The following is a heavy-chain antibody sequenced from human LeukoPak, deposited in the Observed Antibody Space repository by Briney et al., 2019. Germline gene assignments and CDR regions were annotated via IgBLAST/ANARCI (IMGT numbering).Heavy chain of an antibody. Sequence: SETLSLTCTVSGVSISCGDYYWSWIRQPPGKGLKWIGYIFYSGNTYYNPSLKSRVTISVDTSKNQFSLNLSSVTAADTALYYCARLVRGSGTYYIFDFWGQGTLVTVSS. J-gene: IGHJ4*02. D-gene: IGHD1-26*01. CDR1: GVSISCGDYY. CDR3: ARLVRGSGTYYIFDF. CDR2: IFYSGNT. V-gene: IGHV4-30-4*02.